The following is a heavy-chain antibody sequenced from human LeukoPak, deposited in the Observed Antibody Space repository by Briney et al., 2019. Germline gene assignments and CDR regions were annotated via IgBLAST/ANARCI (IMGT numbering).Heavy chain of an antibody. Sequence: GGSLRLSCVASGFXVSSNYISWVRQAPGKGLQWLSVTYSGGSTFYADSVKGRFTISRHDSKNTVYLQMNSLRTEDTAVYYCAKSRSSLGPSSLDYWGQGALVTVSS. CDR3: AKSRSSLGPSSLDY. CDR2: TYSGGST. CDR1: GFXVSSNY. V-gene: IGHV3-53*04. D-gene: IGHD6-6*01. J-gene: IGHJ4*02.